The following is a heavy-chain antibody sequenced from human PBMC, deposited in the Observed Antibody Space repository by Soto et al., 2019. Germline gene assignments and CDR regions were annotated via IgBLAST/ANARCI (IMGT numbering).Heavy chain of an antibody. CDR3: ARILYNWNYAFDY. D-gene: IGHD1-7*01. CDR1: GYSLTSYW. CDR2: IYPGDSDT. V-gene: IGHV5-51*01. Sequence: PGESLKISCKGSGYSLTSYWIGWVRQMPGKGLEWMGIIYPGDSDTRYSPSFQGQVTISADKSISTAYLQWSSLKASDTAMYYCARILYNWNYAFDYWGQGTLVTVSS. J-gene: IGHJ4*02.